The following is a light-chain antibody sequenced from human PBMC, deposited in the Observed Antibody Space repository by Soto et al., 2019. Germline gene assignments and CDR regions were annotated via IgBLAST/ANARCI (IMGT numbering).Light chain of an antibody. CDR3: AAWDDSLNGYYV. CDR2: SNN. Sequence: SASGTPGQRVTISCSGSSSNIGSNTVNWYQQLPGTAPKHLIYSNNQRPSGVPDRFSGSKSGTSASLAISGLQSEDEADYYCAAWDDSLNGYYVFGTGTKVTVL. CDR1: SSNIGSNT. V-gene: IGLV1-44*01. J-gene: IGLJ1*01.